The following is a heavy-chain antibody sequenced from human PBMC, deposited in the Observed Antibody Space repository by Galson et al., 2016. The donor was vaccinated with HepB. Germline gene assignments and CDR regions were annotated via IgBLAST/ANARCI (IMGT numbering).Heavy chain of an antibody. Sequence: SLRLSCAASGFTFRNYGMHWVRQAPGKGLEWVSSISYSSSYMPYADAVKGRFTISRDNAKNSLYLQMNSLGAEDTAVYFCARDRGGGAPKLVIFDYWGQGTLVTVSS. CDR3: ARDRGGGAPKLVIFDY. CDR2: ISYSSSYM. J-gene: IGHJ4*02. V-gene: IGHV3-21*01. CDR1: GFTFRNYG. D-gene: IGHD3-16*01.